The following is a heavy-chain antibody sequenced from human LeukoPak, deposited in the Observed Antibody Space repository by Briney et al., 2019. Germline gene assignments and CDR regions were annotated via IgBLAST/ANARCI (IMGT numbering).Heavy chain of an antibody. J-gene: IGHJ4*02. CDR3: AKELTTERTPGVDS. CDR2: LSGSGDTT. D-gene: IGHD4-17*01. Sequence: PGGSLRLPCTVSGLILRSYSLIWARQGPATGLEWVSALSGSGDTTFYADSVKGRFTISRDNSKKTLYLQVNSLRAEDTAVYFCAKELTTERTPGVDSWGQGTLVTVSS. CDR1: GLILRSYS. V-gene: IGHV3-23*01.